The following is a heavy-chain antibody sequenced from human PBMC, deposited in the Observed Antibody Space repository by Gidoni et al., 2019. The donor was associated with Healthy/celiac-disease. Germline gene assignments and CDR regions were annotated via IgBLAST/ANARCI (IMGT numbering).Heavy chain of an antibody. CDR2: IIPIFGTA. Sequence: QVQLVQSGAEVKKPGSSVKVSCKASGGTFSSYAISWVRQAPGQGLEWMGGIIPIFGTANYAQKFQGRVTITADKSTSTAYMELSSLRSEDTAVYYCARRHGGKLYDSSGYYYYYGMDVWGQGTTVTVSS. CDR3: ARRHGGKLYDSSGYYYYYGMDV. V-gene: IGHV1-69*06. J-gene: IGHJ6*02. CDR1: GGTFSSYA. D-gene: IGHD3-22*01.